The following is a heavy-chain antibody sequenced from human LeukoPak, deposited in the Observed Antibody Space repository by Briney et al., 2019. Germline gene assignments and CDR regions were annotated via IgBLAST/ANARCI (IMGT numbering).Heavy chain of an antibody. CDR3: ARDHVVGAVEFDA. CDR1: GFTFNKHW. J-gene: IGHJ4*02. V-gene: IGHV3-7*01. Sequence: GGSLRLSCAASGFTFNKHWMSWIRQAPGKGLEWVATIREDGTEKKYVDSVKGRFTISRDNAKNSLYLQMNSLRVEDTALYYCARDHVVGAVEFDAWGQGTLVSV. CDR2: IREDGTEK. D-gene: IGHD1-26*01.